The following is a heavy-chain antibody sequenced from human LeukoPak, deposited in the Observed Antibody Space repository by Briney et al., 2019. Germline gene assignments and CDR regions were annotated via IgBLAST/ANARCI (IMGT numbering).Heavy chain of an antibody. V-gene: IGHV3-23*01. CDR2: TSYSGDGA. CDR3: AKESEGASPAY. CDR1: GFTFSGYG. D-gene: IGHD3-16*01. J-gene: IGHJ4*02. Sequence: GGSLRLSCVVSGFTFSGYGLSWVRQTPGKGLEWVSATSYSGDGAYYADSVRGRFTASRDSSTNTYYLQMDSLRAEDTAVYYCAKESEGASPAYWGRGSLVTVSS.